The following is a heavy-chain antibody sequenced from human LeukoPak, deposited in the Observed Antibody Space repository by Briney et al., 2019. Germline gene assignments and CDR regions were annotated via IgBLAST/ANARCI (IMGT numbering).Heavy chain of an antibody. CDR2: ISGSGGST. CDR1: GFTFSSYA. Sequence: PGGSLRLSCAASGFTFSSYAMSWVRQAPGKGLEWVSAISGSGGSTYYTDSVRGRFTISRDNSKNTLYVQMNSLRAEDTAVYYCAKSSSGWYNFDYWGQGTLVTVSS. J-gene: IGHJ4*02. CDR3: AKSSSGWYNFDY. V-gene: IGHV3-23*01. D-gene: IGHD6-19*01.